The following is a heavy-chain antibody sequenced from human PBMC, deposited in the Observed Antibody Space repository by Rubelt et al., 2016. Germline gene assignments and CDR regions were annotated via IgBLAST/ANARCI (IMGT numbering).Heavy chain of an antibody. CDR3: AHRWDSSAWYAVFDL. CDR2: IYWDDGK. J-gene: IGHJ2*01. V-gene: IGHV2-5*02. CDR1: GISLTTSGVG. Sequence: QITLKESGPTLVKPTQTLTLTCPLSGISLTTSGVGVGWIRQPPGTAMEWLAIIYWDDGKQHSPTLERRATISKDPAKNQVVLTMTNMDPVDTGTYYCAHRWDSSAWYAVFDLWGRGTLVTVSS. D-gene: IGHD6-19*01.